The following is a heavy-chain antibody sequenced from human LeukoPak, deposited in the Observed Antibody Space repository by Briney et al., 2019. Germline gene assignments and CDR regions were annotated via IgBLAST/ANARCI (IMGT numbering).Heavy chain of an antibody. Sequence: PSETLSLTCTVPGGSISSGSYYWSWIRQPAGKRLEWLGRMYHSGTTNYNSPLYNPSFISRVTMSVDEAKNEFSLRLKSVTTADTAIYFCARERDHGYSYGFVLDSWGQGSLVTVSS. J-gene: IGHJ4*02. V-gene: IGHV4-61*02. CDR1: GGSISSGSYY. D-gene: IGHD5-18*01. CDR2: MYHSGTT. CDR3: ARERDHGYSYGFVLDS.